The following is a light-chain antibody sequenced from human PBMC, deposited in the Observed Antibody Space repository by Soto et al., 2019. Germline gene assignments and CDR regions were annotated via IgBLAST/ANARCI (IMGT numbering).Light chain of an antibody. J-gene: IGKJ1*01. CDR1: QSVSSSY. CDR2: GAS. V-gene: IGKV3-20*01. Sequence: EIVLMQSPGTLSLSPGERATLSCRASQSVSSSYLAWYQQKPGQAPRLLIYGASSRGTGIPDRFSGSGSETDLTLPLSRLEPEDFAVYYSQQYGSSPRTFGQGTKVEFK. CDR3: QQYGSSPRT.